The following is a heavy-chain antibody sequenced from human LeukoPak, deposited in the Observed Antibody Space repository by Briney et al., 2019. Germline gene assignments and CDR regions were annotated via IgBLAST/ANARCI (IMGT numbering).Heavy chain of an antibody. Sequence: ASVKVPCKASGYTFTSYFMHWVRQAPGQGLEWMGIINPSGGSTSYAQKFQGRVTMTRDTSTSTVYMELSSLRSEDTAVYYCARPYSSSWRFDYWGQGTLVTVSS. J-gene: IGHJ4*02. CDR2: INPSGGST. V-gene: IGHV1-46*01. CDR3: ARPYSSSWRFDY. CDR1: GYTFTSYF. D-gene: IGHD6-13*01.